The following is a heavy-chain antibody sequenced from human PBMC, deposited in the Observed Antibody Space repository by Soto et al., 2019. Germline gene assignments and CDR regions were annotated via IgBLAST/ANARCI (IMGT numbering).Heavy chain of an antibody. CDR2: IIPVFGSA. V-gene: IGHV1-69*01. J-gene: IGHJ6*02. CDR1: GGTFSSYF. D-gene: IGHD6-13*01. Sequence: QVQLVQSGAEVKKAGSSVKVSCKVSGGTFSSYFINWVRQAPGQGLEWVGGIIPVFGSASFAEKFQGRVTITADESTSTAYMELSSLRSDDTAVYYCARETPSAAAAYFFYGLDVWGQGTPVTVPS. CDR3: ARETPSAAAAYFFYGLDV.